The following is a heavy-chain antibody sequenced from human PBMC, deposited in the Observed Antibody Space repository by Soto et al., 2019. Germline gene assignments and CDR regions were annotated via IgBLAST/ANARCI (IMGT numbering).Heavy chain of an antibody. CDR3: ARQYYDSSGYYYAVVFFDY. D-gene: IGHD3-22*01. CDR2: IYYSGST. Sequence: SETLSLTCTVSGGSISSYYWSWIRQAPGKGLEWIGYIYYSGSTNYNPSLKSRVTISVDTSKNQFSLKLSSVTAADTAVYYCARQYYDSSGYYYAVVFFDYWGQGTLVTVSS. J-gene: IGHJ4*02. CDR1: GGSISSYY. V-gene: IGHV4-59*01.